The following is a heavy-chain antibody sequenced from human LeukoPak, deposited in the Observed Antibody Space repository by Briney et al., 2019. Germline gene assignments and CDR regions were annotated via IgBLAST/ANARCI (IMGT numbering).Heavy chain of an antibody. D-gene: IGHD4-17*01. CDR2: IYSGGST. V-gene: IGHV3-66*01. CDR1: GFTFSTYS. J-gene: IGHJ4*02. Sequence: GGSLRLSCAASGFTFSTYSMSWVRQAPGKGLEWVSVIYSGGSTYYADSVKGRFTISRDNSKNTLYLQMNSLRAEDTAVYYCARDPAVTTPYFDYWGQGTQVTVSS. CDR3: ARDPAVTTPYFDY.